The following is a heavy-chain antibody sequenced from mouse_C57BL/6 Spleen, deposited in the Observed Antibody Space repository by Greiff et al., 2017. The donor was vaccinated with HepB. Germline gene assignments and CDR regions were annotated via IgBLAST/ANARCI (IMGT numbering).Heavy chain of an antibody. Sequence: VKLQESGPGLVAPSQSLSITCTVSGFSLTSYGVHWVRQPPGKGLEWLVVIWSDGSTTYNSALKSRLSISKDNSKSQVFLKMNSLQTDDTAMYYCARDGYYSYYYAMDYWGQGTSVTVSS. CDR3: ARDGYYSYYYAMDY. D-gene: IGHD2-3*01. V-gene: IGHV2-6*03. CDR1: GFSLTSYG. CDR2: IWSDGST. J-gene: IGHJ4*01.